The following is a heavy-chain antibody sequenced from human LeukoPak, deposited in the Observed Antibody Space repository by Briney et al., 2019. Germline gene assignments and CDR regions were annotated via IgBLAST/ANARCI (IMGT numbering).Heavy chain of an antibody. CDR3: ARHGSYYYDDSAFDY. J-gene: IGHJ4*02. D-gene: IGHD3-22*01. CDR2: ISGSGGST. CDR1: GFTFSSYA. Sequence: PGGSLRLSCAASGFTFSSYAMSWVRQAPGKGLEWVSVISGSGGSTYYADSVKGRFTISRDNSKNTLFLQMNSLRPEDTAVYYCARHGSYYYDDSAFDYWGQGTLVTVSS. V-gene: IGHV3-23*01.